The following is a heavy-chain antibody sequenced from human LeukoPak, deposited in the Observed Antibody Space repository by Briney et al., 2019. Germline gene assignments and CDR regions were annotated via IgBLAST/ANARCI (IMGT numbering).Heavy chain of an antibody. CDR2: IDRDDDK. Sequence: SGPALVKPTQTLTLTCTFSGLSLSTYGMCVSWIRQPPGKALEWLARIDRDDDKYYSTSLKTRLTISKDTSKNQVVLTVTNVDPVDTATYYCAQMQRVTTGTTTAYYMDVWDKGTTVTVSS. D-gene: IGHD1-1*01. V-gene: IGHV2-70*11. J-gene: IGHJ6*03. CDR1: GLSLSTYGMC. CDR3: AQMQRVTTGTTTAYYMDV.